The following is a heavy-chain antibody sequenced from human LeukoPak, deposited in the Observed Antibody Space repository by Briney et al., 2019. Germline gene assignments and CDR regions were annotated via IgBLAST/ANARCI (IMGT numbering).Heavy chain of an antibody. Sequence: GGSLRLSCAASGFTFSSYAMSWVRQAPGKGLEWVSDISGSGHITDYADSVKGRFTISRDNAKNSLFLQMNSLRDEDTAVYYCARSYYDSNPYFDYWGQGTLVTVSS. CDR1: GFTFSSYA. CDR2: ISGSGHIT. CDR3: ARSYYDSNPYFDY. V-gene: IGHV3-23*01. J-gene: IGHJ4*02. D-gene: IGHD3-22*01.